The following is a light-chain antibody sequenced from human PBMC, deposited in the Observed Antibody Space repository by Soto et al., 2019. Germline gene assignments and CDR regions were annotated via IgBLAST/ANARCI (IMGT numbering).Light chain of an antibody. CDR3: QHYNSYSEA. Sequence: DIQMTQSPSTLPGSVGIRAPITCRASQTMSSWLAWYQQKPGKAPKLLIYKASTLKSGVPSRFSGSGSGTEFTLTISSLQPDDFATYYCQHYNSYSEAFGQGTKVDIK. J-gene: IGKJ1*01. CDR2: KAS. CDR1: QTMSSW. V-gene: IGKV1-5*03.